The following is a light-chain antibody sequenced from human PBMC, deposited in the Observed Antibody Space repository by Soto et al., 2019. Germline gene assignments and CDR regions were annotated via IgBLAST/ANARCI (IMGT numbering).Light chain of an antibody. V-gene: IGLV4-60*03. Sequence: QSVLTQSSSASAALGSSVKLTCTLSSGNSSYIIAWHQQQPGKAPRYLMKLESSGSYNKGSGVPDRFSGSSSGADRYLTISNLQSEDEADYYCETWDSHTRVFGGGTKLTVL. CDR3: ETWDSHTRV. CDR1: SGNSSYI. J-gene: IGLJ3*02. CDR2: LESSGSY.